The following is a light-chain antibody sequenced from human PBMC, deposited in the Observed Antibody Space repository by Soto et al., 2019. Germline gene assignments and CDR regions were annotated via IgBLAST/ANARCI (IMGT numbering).Light chain of an antibody. CDR3: QQRSNWPPFS. CDR1: QSVSRY. V-gene: IGKV3-11*01. CDR2: HAS. Sequence: EIVLTQSPATLSLSPGERATLSCRASQSVSRYLAWYQQKPGQAPRLLIYHASNRATGIPARFSGSGSGTDFTLTISSLEPEDFAVYYCQQRSNWPPFSFGGGTKVEIK. J-gene: IGKJ4*01.